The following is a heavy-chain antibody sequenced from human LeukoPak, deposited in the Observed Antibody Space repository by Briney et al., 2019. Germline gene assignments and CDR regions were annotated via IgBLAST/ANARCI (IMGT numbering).Heavy chain of an antibody. V-gene: IGHV3-48*04. CDR3: ASLGYSYGYVDYYYYGMDV. D-gene: IGHD5-18*01. Sequence: PGGSLRLSCAASGFTFSSYSMNWVRQAPGKGLEWVSYISSSSSTIYYADSVKGRFTISRDNAKNSLYLQMNSLRAEDTAVYYCASLGYSYGYVDYYYYGMDVWGQGTTVTVSS. CDR1: GFTFSSYS. CDR2: ISSSSSTI. J-gene: IGHJ6*02.